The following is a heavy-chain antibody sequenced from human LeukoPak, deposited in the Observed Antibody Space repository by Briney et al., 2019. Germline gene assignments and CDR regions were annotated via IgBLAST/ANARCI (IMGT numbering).Heavy chain of an antibody. CDR3: ARDHRSGYYYYGMDV. D-gene: IGHD3-3*01. Sequence: SETLSLTCTVSGGSISSGGYYWSWIRQHPGKGLEWIGYIYYSGSTYYNPSLKSRVTISVDTSKNQFSLKLSSVTAADTAVYYRARDHRSGYYYYGMDVWGQGTTVTVSS. V-gene: IGHV4-31*03. CDR1: GGSISSGGYY. J-gene: IGHJ6*02. CDR2: IYYSGST.